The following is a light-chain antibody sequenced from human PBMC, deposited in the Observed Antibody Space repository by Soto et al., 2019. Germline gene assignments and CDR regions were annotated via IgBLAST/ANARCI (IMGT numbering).Light chain of an antibody. CDR3: QQYNEWPLT. CDR1: QSVSNN. Sequence: EIVMTQSPATLSVAPGVRATLSCRASQSVSNNLAWYQQKPGQAPRLLIYHASTGATGIPARFSGSGSGTELTLAISSVQYEDFAVYYCQQYNEWPLTFGGETNGGIK. J-gene: IGKJ4*01. V-gene: IGKV3-15*01. CDR2: HAS.